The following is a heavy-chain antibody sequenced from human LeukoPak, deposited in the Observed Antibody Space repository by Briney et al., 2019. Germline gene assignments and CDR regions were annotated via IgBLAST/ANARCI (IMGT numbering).Heavy chain of an antibody. V-gene: IGHV1-8*01. Sequence: GASVKVSCKASGYSFTSYDINWVRQAPGQGFEWVGWMNPNSGNTGHAQEFQGRVTMTRDTSMSTAYMELSSLRYEDTAVYYCARGRGYDRTGYVYYFDFWGQGILVTVSS. CDR3: ARGRGYDRTGYVYYFDF. D-gene: IGHD3-22*01. J-gene: IGHJ4*02. CDR2: MNPNSGNT. CDR1: GYSFTSYD.